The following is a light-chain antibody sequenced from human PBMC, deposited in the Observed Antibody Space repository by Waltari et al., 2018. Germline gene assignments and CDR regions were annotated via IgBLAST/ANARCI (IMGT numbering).Light chain of an antibody. V-gene: IGKV3-20*01. J-gene: IGKJ1*01. CDR2: HAS. CDR3: QKYESLPAT. Sequence: CRARQSVGKYLAWYQQRPGQAPRLLLYHASIRATGIPDRFSGSGSGTDFSLTISRLEPEDFAVYYCQKYESLPATFGQGTTVEIK. CDR1: QSVGKY.